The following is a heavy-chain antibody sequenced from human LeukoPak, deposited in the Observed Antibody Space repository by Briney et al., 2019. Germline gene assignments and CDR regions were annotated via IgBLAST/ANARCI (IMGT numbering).Heavy chain of an antibody. J-gene: IGHJ4*02. CDR2: ISYDGSNK. Sequence: GGSLRLSCAASGFTFSSYGMHWVRQAPGKGLEWVAVISYDGSNKYYADSVKGRFTISRDNSKNTLYLQMNSLRAEDTAVYYCAKDPYDSSYYFDYWGQGTLVTVSS. V-gene: IGHV3-30*18. CDR1: GFTFSSYG. CDR3: AKDPYDSSYYFDY. D-gene: IGHD3-22*01.